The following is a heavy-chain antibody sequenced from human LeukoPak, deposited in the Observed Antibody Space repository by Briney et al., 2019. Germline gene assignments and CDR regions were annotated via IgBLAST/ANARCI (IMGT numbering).Heavy chain of an antibody. CDR3: ARILDSTGWILAN. CDR2: ISYDGSNK. D-gene: IGHD3-22*01. V-gene: IGHV3-30*04. J-gene: IGHJ4*02. CDR1: GFTFSSYA. Sequence: GGSLRLSCAASGFTFSSYAMHWVRQAPGKGLEWVAVISYDGSNKYYADSVKGRFTISRDNSKNTLYLQMNSLRAEDTAVYYCARILDSTGWILANWGQGTLVTVSS.